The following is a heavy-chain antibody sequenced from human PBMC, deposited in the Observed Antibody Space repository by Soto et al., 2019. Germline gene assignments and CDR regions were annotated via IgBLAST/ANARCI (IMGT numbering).Heavy chain of an antibody. V-gene: IGHV3-9*01. CDR3: AKVSLGELISPGAFDI. CDR1: GFTFDDYA. J-gene: IGHJ3*02. D-gene: IGHD3-16*01. CDR2: ISWNSDDI. Sequence: EVQLVGSGGGLVHPGRSLRLSCAASGFTFDDYAMHWVRQPPGKGLEWVSGISWNSDDIGYADSVKGRFTISRDNAKKSLYLQMNSLRVEDTAFYYCAKVSLGELISPGAFDIWGQGTMVTVSS.